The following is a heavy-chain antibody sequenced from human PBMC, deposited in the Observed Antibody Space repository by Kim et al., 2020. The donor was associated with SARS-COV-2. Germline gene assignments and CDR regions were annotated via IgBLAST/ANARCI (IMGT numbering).Heavy chain of an antibody. CDR1: GGSFSGYY. CDR2: INHSGST. J-gene: IGHJ3*02. CDR3: AGRLRGKDAFDI. Sequence: SETLSLTCAVYGGSFSGYYWSWIRQPPGKGLEWIGEINHSGSTNYNPSLKSRVTISVDTSKNQLSLKLSSVTAADTAVYYCAGRLRGKDAFDIWGQGTMVTVSS. V-gene: IGHV4-34*01. D-gene: IGHD4-17*01.